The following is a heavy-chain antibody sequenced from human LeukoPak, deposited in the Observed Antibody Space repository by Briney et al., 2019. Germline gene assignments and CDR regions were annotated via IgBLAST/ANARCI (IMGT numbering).Heavy chain of an antibody. CDR2: IKDETNGGTI. CDR3: TTAPGHDLYY. V-gene: IGHV3-15*01. CDR1: GFTFSNAW. J-gene: IGHJ4*02. Sequence: PGGSLRLSCAASGFTFSNAWMSWVRQAPGKGLEWVGRIKDETNGGTIDYTAPAKGRFTISRDDSKDSLYLQMNNLRIDDTGIYYCTTAPGHDLYYWGQGTLVTVSS. D-gene: IGHD3-16*01.